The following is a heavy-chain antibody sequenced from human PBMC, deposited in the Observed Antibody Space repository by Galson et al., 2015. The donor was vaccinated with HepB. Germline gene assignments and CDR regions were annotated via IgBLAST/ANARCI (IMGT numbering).Heavy chain of an antibody. CDR3: ARLYRQYFYGLDV. V-gene: IGHV4-59*08. CDR2: VYYSGNT. J-gene: IGHJ6*02. CDR1: GGSISGYY. Sequence: ETLSLTCTVSGGSISGYYWSWIRQPPGKGLEWIGYVYYSGNTNYNPSLQSRVSLSIDTSQNQFSLKLSSVTAADTAVYYCARLYRQYFYGLDVWGQGTTVIVSS. D-gene: IGHD2/OR15-2a*01.